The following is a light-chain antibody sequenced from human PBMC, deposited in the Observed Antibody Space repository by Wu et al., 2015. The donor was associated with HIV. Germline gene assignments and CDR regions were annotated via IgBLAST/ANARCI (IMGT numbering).Light chain of an antibody. CDR1: EIVLSNY. Sequence: ETVLTQSPGTLSLSPGERATLSCRASEIVLSNYLAWYQQKPGQSPRLLIYGASSRATGIPDRFSGSGSGTDFTLTISRLEPEDFAVYYCQQYGSSPQTFGQGTKVEIK. CDR3: QQYGSSPQT. J-gene: IGKJ1*01. V-gene: IGKV3-20*01. CDR2: GAS.